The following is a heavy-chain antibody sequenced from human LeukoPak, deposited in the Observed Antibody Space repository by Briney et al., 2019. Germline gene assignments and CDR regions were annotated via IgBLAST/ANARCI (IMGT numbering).Heavy chain of an antibody. CDR1: GGTFSSYA. CDR2: IIPIFGTA. D-gene: IGHD4-17*01. Sequence: SVKVSCKASGGTFSSYAISWVRQAPGQGLEWMGGIIPIFGTANYAQKFQGRVTITADESTSTAYMELSSLRSEDTAVYYCARHYGDHLGNWFDPWGQGTLVTVSS. V-gene: IGHV1-69*13. CDR3: ARHYGDHLGNWFDP. J-gene: IGHJ5*02.